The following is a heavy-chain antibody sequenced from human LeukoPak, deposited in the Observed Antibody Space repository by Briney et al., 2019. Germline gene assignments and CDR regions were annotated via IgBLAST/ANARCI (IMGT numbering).Heavy chain of an antibody. J-gene: IGHJ4*02. Sequence: PSQTLSLTCTVSGGSISSGGYYWSWIRQHPGKGLEWIGYIYYSGSTYSNPSLKSRVTISVDTSKNQFSLKLSSVTAADTAVYYCARAHGSGSYYTRHYYFDYWGQGTLVTVSS. CDR1: GGSISSGGYY. CDR3: ARAHGSGSYYTRHYYFDY. V-gene: IGHV4-31*03. CDR2: IYYSGST. D-gene: IGHD3-10*01.